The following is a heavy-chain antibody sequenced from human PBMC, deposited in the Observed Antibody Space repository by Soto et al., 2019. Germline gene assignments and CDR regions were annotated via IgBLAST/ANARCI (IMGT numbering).Heavy chain of an antibody. J-gene: IGHJ5*02. CDR2: IYWDDDK. D-gene: IGHD6-13*01. V-gene: IGHV2-5*02. CDR1: GFSLSTSGVG. CDR3: AHTFSSPWNNWFEH. Sequence: QITLKESGPTLVKPTQTLTLTCTFSGFSLSTSGVGVGWIRQPPGKTLEWLGLIYWDDDKRYSTSLKSRVTITKDTSKNQVVLTMTNMDPVDTATYYCAHTFSSPWNNWFEHWGQGSLVPV.